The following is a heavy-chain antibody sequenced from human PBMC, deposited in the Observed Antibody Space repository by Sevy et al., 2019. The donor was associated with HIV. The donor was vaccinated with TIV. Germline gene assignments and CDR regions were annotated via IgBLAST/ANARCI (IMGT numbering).Heavy chain of an antibody. V-gene: IGHV3-23*01. CDR1: RVTFSDYA. D-gene: IGHD1-1*01. CDR3: AKAGGINWFYYYYGMDV. J-gene: IGHJ6*02. Sequence: GGSLRLSCAVSRVTFSDYAMSWVRQAPGKGLEWVSFISGFGDKTYYADSVRGRFTISRDNSKNTLHLQMNSLRAEDTAVYYCAKAGGINWFYYYYGMDVWGQGTTVTVSS. CDR2: ISGFGDKT.